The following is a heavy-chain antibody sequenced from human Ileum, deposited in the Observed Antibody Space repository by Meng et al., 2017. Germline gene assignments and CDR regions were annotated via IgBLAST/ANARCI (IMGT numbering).Heavy chain of an antibody. V-gene: IGHV4-4*02. CDR1: GGCFISCNM. CDR3: ARGTGDIRVGFDY. Sequence: HGQLLEAWPRLVEPSATVMLLCTAAGGCFISCNMWSWVRPTPGKGLVWIGEILNSGSTNPIPSFKSRVALSADKSKNQFSLSMTTVTAADTAVYYCARGTGDIRVGFDYWGQGTLVTVSS. CDR2: ILNSGST. J-gene: IGHJ4*02. D-gene: IGHD3/OR15-3a*01.